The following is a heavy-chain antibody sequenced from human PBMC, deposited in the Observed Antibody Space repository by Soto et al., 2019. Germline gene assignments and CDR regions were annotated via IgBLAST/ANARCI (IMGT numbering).Heavy chain of an antibody. CDR1: GDSVSSNSAA. CDR3: ARAVAATANAFVT. V-gene: IGHV6-1*01. J-gene: IGHJ3*02. CDR2: TYYRSKWYN. D-gene: IGHD6-19*01. Sequence: SQTLSLTCAISGDSVSSNSAALNLVRQSPSRGLEWLGRTYYRSKWYNDYAVSVKSRITIDPDTSKNQFSLQLNSVTPDDTAVYYCARAVAATANAFVTWGQGTVVTVSS.